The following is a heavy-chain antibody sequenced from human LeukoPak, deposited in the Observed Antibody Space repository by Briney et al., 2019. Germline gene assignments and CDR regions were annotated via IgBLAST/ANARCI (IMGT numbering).Heavy chain of an antibody. V-gene: IGHV4-34*01. Sequence: PSETLSLTCAVYGGSFSGYYWSWIRQPPGKGLEWIGEINHSGSTNYNPSLKSRVTISVDTSKNQFSLKLSSVTAADTAVYYCARKAGYCSSTSCSPYWYFDLWGRGTLVTVSS. J-gene: IGHJ2*01. D-gene: IGHD2-2*01. CDR1: GGSFSGYY. CDR3: ARKAGYCSSTSCSPYWYFDL. CDR2: INHSGST.